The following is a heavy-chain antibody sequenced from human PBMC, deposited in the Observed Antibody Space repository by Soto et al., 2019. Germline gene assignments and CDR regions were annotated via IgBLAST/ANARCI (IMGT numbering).Heavy chain of an antibody. V-gene: IGHV1-8*01. CDR2: MKPNSGNT. J-gene: IGHJ4*02. CDR1: GYTFTSYD. D-gene: IGHD6-19*01. Sequence: QVQLVQSGAEVKKPGASVKVSCKASGYTFTSYDINWVRQATGKGLEWMGWMKPNSGNTGYAQKFQGRVTMTRNTSTSTAYMAPSSLRSADPGVYYCARERSGWPDYWGQGNLVTVSS. CDR3: ARERSGWPDY.